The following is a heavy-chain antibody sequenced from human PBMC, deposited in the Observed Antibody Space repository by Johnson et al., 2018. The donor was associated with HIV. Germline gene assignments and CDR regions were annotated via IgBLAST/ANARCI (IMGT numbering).Heavy chain of an antibody. D-gene: IGHD2-2*01. CDR3: ARERRSTNTWYVRDAFDI. Sequence: QVQLVESGGGLVKPGGSLRLSCAASGFTFSDYYMSWIRQAPGKGLEWVSYIASSDSPIYYADSVKGRFTISRDNAKNSLYLQMNSLRAEDTALYYCARERRSTNTWYVRDAFDIWGQGTMVTVSS. CDR2: IASSDSPI. CDR1: GFTFSDYY. V-gene: IGHV3-11*01. J-gene: IGHJ3*02.